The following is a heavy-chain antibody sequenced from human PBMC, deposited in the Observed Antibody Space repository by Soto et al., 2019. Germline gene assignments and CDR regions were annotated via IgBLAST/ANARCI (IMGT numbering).Heavy chain of an antibody. CDR1: GGSISSSSSS. Sequence: SDTLSLTCTVTGGSISSSSSSWAWIRQPPGKGLEWIGSIYYSGSTYYNPSLKSRVTISVDTSKNQFSLKLSSVTAADTAVYYCANYSGYVLYYYYGMGVWGQGTTVT. CDR3: ANYSGYVLYYYYGMGV. V-gene: IGHV4-39*01. CDR2: IYYSGST. D-gene: IGHD5-12*01. J-gene: IGHJ6*02.